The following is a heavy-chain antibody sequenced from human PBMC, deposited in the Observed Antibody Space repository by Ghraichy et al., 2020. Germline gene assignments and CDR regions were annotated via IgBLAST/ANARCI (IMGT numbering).Heavy chain of an antibody. V-gene: IGHV4-34*01. D-gene: IGHD3-22*01. CDR1: GGSFSGYY. J-gene: IGHJ4*02. Sequence: SETLSLTCAVYGGSFSGYYWSWIRQPPGKGLEWIGEINHSGSTNYNPSLKSRVTISVDTSKNQFSLKLSSVTAADTAVYYCARADPSAVTYYYDSSGYYPYWGQVTLVTVSS. CDR2: INHSGST. CDR3: ARADPSAVTYYYDSSGYYPY.